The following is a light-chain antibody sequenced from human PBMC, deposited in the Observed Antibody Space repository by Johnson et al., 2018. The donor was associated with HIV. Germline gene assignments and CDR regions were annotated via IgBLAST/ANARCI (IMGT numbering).Light chain of an antibody. CDR1: VSNIESYF. CDR2: EDN. J-gene: IGLJ1*01. V-gene: IGLV1-51*02. CDR3: GTWDSSLTSYV. Sequence: VLTQPPSVSAAPGQTVNISCSGNVSNIESYFVSWYQQLPGAAPTLLIYEDNKRPSGIPDRFSGSKSGATATLGITGLQTGDEADYYCGTWDSSLTSYVFGAGTKVTVL.